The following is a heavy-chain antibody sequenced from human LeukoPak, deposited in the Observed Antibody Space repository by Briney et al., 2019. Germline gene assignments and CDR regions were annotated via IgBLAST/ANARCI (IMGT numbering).Heavy chain of an antibody. J-gene: IGHJ4*02. V-gene: IGHV4-59*01. D-gene: IGHD3-10*01. CDR3: ARGRARNGSFPWLYS. CDR2: IFYSGST. CDR1: GDSIGSYY. Sequence: PSETLSLTCSVSGDSIGSYYWAWIRQSAGEGLEWIGYIFYSGSTNYSPSLKSRVTISVHTSNNQFSLQLRSVTAADTAIYYCARGRARNGSFPWLYSWGQGTLVTVSS.